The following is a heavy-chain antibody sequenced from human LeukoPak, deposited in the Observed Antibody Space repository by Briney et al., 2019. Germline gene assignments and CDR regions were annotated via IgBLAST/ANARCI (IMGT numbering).Heavy chain of an antibody. D-gene: IGHD1-1*01. V-gene: IGHV4-34*01. CDR2: ISHSGDIT. CDR3: ARVPDITARPCDT. CDR1: GGSFSGYY. J-gene: IGHJ5*02. Sequence: SETLSLTCAVYGGSFSGYYWSWIRQPPGRGLEWIGEISHSGDITNHNPSLKSRVTLSVDSSKNQFSLRVTSVTAADTGIYYCARVPDITARPCDTWGPGTLVIVSS.